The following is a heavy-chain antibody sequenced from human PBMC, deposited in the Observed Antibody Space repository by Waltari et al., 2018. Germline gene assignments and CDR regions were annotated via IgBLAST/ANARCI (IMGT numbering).Heavy chain of an antibody. CDR3: ATGGWGFYLGY. CDR2: ISTSSGNI. V-gene: IGHV3-21*02. Sequence: EVQLVESGGGLVRPGGSLRLACAASGLTFSSYNMNLVRQAQGKGREWVASISTSSGNINYAESVKGRFTVSRDNAKGSLYLQLNSLRAEDTAVYYCATGGWGFYLGYWGQGTLVTVSS. CDR1: GLTFSSYN. J-gene: IGHJ4*02. D-gene: IGHD7-27*01.